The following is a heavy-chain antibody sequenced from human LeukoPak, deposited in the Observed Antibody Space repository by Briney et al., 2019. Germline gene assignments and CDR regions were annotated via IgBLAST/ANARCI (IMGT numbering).Heavy chain of an antibody. CDR1: SGSISTSNYY. CDR2: IFYSGST. D-gene: IGHD3-22*01. V-gene: IGHV4-39*01. J-gene: IGHJ5*02. Sequence: SETLSLTCTVSSGSISTSNYYWGWVRQPPGKALEWIGNIFYSGSTYYSPSLKSRVTISVDTSKNQFSLKLSSVTAADTAVYYCARRWYYDSSGYYGVWFDPWGQGTLVTVSS. CDR3: ARRWYYDSSGYYGVWFDP.